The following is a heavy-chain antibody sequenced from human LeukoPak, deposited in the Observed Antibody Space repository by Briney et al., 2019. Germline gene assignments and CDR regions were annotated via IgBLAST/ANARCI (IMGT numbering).Heavy chain of an antibody. CDR3: ARTPWIQLWLPDYFDY. D-gene: IGHD5-18*01. CDR1: GYTFTGYY. V-gene: IGHV1-18*04. Sequence: GASVKVSCKASGYTFTGYYMHWVRQAPGQGLEWMGWISAYNGNTNYAQKLQGRVTMTTDTSTSTAYMELRSLRSDDTAVYYCARTPWIQLWLPDYFDYWGQGTLVTVSS. J-gene: IGHJ4*02. CDR2: ISAYNGNT.